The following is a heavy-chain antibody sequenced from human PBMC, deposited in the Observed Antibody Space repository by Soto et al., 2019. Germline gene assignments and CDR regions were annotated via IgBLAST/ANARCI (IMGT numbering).Heavy chain of an antibody. Sequence: SETLSLTCTVSGASIRSTSYYWGWIRQPPGKGLEWIGEINHSGSTNYNPSLKSRVTISVDTSKNQFSLKLSSVTAADTAVYYCARGFTMIPYRVPFDIWGQGTMVTVS. V-gene: IGHV4-39*07. CDR1: GASIRSTSYY. CDR3: ARGFTMIPYRVPFDI. CDR2: INHSGST. D-gene: IGHD3-22*01. J-gene: IGHJ3*02.